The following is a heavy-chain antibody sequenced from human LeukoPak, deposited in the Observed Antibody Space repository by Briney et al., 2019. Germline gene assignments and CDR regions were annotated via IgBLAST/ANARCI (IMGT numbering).Heavy chain of an antibody. CDR3: ARDRRYSSGWYNTWYYYMDV. Sequence: SETLSLTCTVSGGSISSSSYYWGWIRQPPGKGLEWIGSIYYSGSTYYNPSLKSRVTISVDTSKNQFSLKLSSVTAADTAVYYCARDRRYSSGWYNTWYYYMDVWGKGTTVTVSS. D-gene: IGHD6-19*01. V-gene: IGHV4-39*07. CDR1: GGSISSSSYY. CDR2: IYYSGST. J-gene: IGHJ6*03.